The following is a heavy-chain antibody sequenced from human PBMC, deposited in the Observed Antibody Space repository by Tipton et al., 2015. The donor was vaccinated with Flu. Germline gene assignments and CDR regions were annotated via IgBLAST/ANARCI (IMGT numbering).Heavy chain of an antibody. V-gene: IGHV4-4*02. CDR1: GGSISSSNW. CDR2: IYHSGST. Sequence: TLSLTYAVSGGSISSSNWWSWVRQPPGKGLEWIGEIYHSGSTNYNPSLKSRVTISVDKSKNQFSLKLSSVTAADTAVYYCAGSGDTTGTRAVDYWGQGTLVTVSS. D-gene: IGHD1-1*01. CDR3: AGSGDTTGTRAVDY. J-gene: IGHJ4*02.